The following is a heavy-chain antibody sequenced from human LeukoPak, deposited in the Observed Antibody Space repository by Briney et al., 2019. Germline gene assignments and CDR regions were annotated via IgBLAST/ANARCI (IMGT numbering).Heavy chain of an antibody. Sequence: ASVKVSCKASGYTFTSYYIHWVRQAPGQGLEWMGLINPSAGSTNYAQKFQGRVTMTRDTSTSTVYMELSSLRSEDTAVYYCASGGNVVVPAAMIGAFDIWGQGTMVTVSS. CDR1: GYTFTSYY. CDR3: ASGGNVVVPAAMIGAFDI. D-gene: IGHD2-2*01. J-gene: IGHJ3*02. V-gene: IGHV1-46*01. CDR2: INPSAGST.